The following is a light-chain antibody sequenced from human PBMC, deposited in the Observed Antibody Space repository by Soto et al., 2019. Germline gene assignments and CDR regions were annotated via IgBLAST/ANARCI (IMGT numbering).Light chain of an antibody. J-gene: IGLJ1*01. CDR1: TFDIGKNY. CDR2: DTE. CDR3: GTWDRSLNYYL. Sequence: QSVLTQPPSVSAAPGQKVIISCSGSTFDIGKNYVSWYQHLPGTAPKLIIYDTEKRIAGVPDRFSASKSGTSATLAISGLQTGDEANYFCGTWDRSLNYYLFGTGTKVTVL. V-gene: IGLV1-51*01.